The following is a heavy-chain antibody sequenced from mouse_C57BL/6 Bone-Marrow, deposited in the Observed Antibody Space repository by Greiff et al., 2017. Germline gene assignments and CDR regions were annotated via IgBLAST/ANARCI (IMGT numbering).Heavy chain of an antibody. D-gene: IGHD2-1*01. Sequence: VQLQQSGAELVRPGASVKLSCKASGYTFTSYGISWVKQRPGQGLEWIGEIYPRSGNTYYNEKFKGKATLTADKSSSTAYMGLRSLTSEDSAVYFCASGGILYGSYVDYWGQGTTLTVSS. CDR2: IYPRSGNT. CDR3: ASGGILYGSYVDY. CDR1: GYTFTSYG. V-gene: IGHV1-81*01. J-gene: IGHJ2*01.